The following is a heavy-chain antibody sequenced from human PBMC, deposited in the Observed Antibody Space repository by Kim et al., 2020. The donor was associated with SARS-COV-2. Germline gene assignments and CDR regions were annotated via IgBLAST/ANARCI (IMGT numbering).Heavy chain of an antibody. V-gene: IGHV3-11*01. J-gene: IGHJ4*02. D-gene: IGHD3-10*01. CDR3: AIDRWFAEISYHCDY. Sequence: ADSVKGRFTISRDNAKESLYIQVNHLRVEDTAVYYCAIDRWFAEISYHCDYWGQGVLVTVPS.